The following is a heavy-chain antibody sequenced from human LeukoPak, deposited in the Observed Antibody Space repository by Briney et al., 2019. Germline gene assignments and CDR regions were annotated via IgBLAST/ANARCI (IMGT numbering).Heavy chain of an antibody. CDR1: GFTFSSYE. CDR2: ISSSGSTI. CDR3: ARVLTVIAAPPGAFDY. V-gene: IGHV3-48*03. J-gene: IGHJ4*02. D-gene: IGHD6-6*01. Sequence: GGSLRLSCAASGFTFSSYEMNWVRQAPGKGLEWVSYISSSGSTIYYAASVKGRFTISRDNAKNSLYLQMNSLRAEDTAVYYCARVLTVIAAPPGAFDYWGQGTLVTVSS.